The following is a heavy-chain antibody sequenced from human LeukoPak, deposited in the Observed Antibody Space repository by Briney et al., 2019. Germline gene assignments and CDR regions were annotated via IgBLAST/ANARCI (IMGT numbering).Heavy chain of an antibody. CDR1: GFTFSNAW. J-gene: IGHJ6*02. CDR3: TTGGTFTMIVVTPNDGMDV. Sequence: GGSLRLSCAASGFTFSNAWMSWVRQAPGKGLEWVGRIKSKTDGGTTDYAAPVKGRFTISRDDSKNTLYLQMNSLETEDTAVYYCTTGGTFTMIVVTPNDGMDVWGQGTTVTVSS. D-gene: IGHD3-22*01. V-gene: IGHV3-15*01. CDR2: IKSKTDGGTT.